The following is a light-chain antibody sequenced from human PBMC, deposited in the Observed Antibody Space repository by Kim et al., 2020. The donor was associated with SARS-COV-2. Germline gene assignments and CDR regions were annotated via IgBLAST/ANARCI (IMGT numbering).Light chain of an antibody. CDR1: SSNIGSNT. J-gene: IGLJ3*02. CDR3: AAWDDSLNGWV. CDR2: SNN. V-gene: IGLV1-44*01. Sequence: GQRVTVSCSGSSSNIGSNTVNWYRQLPGTAPKLLIYSNNQRPSGVPDRFSGSKSGTSASLAISGLRSEDEADYYCAAWDDSLNGWVFGGGTQLTVL.